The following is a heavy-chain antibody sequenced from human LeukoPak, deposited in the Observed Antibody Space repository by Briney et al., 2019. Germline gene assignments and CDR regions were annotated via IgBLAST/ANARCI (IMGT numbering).Heavy chain of an antibody. CDR2: TYYRSKWYN. J-gene: IGHJ5*02. V-gene: IGHV6-1*01. CDR1: GDSVSSNSAA. Sequence: SQTLSLTCAISGDSVSSNSAAWNWIRQSPSRGLEWLGRTYYRSKWYNDYAVSVKSRITINPDTSENQFSLKLSSVTAADTAVYYCTGGSNIAARGGWFDPWGQGTLVTVSS. CDR3: TGGSNIAARGGWFDP. D-gene: IGHD6-6*01.